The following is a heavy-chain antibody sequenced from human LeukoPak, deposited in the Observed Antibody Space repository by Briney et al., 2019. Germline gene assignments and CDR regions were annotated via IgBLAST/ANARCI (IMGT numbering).Heavy chain of an antibody. J-gene: IGHJ4*02. D-gene: IGHD1-26*01. V-gene: IGHV1-8*01. CDR3: ARWSDSGSVSGDFDY. Sequence: GASVKVSCKASGYTFTSYDINWVRQATGQGLEWMGWMNPNSGNTGYAQKLQGRVTMTTDTSTSTAYMELRSLRSDDTAVYYCARWSDSGSVSGDFDYWGQGTLVTVSS. CDR1: GYTFTSYD. CDR2: MNPNSGNT.